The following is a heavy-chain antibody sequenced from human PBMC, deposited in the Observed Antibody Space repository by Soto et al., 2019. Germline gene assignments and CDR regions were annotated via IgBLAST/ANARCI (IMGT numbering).Heavy chain of an antibody. V-gene: IGHV3-74*01. J-gene: IGHJ4*02. D-gene: IGHD1-26*01. CDR1: GFTFSIYW. Sequence: GGSLRLSCAASGFTFSIYWMHWVRQAPGKGLVWVSRINGDGSATNYADSVKGRFTISRDNAKNTLHLQMNGLRAEDTALYYCARREATDGVLDFWGQGTLVTVSS. CDR2: INGDGSAT. CDR3: ARREATDGVLDF.